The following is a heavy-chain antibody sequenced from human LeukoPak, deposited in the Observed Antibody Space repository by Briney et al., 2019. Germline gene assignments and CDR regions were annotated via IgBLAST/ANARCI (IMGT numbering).Heavy chain of an antibody. Sequence: GGSLRLSCAASGFSFSSSAMNWVRQAPGKGLEWVSYISSSGNTIYYADSVRGRFTISRDNAKNSLYLQMNSLRAEDTAVYYCVQGWRDNWGQGTLVTVSS. D-gene: IGHD2-15*01. V-gene: IGHV3-48*03. CDR3: VQGWRDN. CDR2: ISSSGNTI. J-gene: IGHJ4*02. CDR1: GFSFSSSA.